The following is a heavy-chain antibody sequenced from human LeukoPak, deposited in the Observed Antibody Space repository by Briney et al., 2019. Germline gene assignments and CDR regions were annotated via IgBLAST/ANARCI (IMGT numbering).Heavy chain of an antibody. CDR2: ISAYNGNT. J-gene: IGHJ4*02. Sequence: ASVKVSCKASGYTFTSYGISWVRQAPGQGLEWMGWISAYNGNTNYAQKLQGRVTMTTDTSTSTVYMELRSLRSDDTAVYYCARAPYAAGIPFDYWGQGTLVTVSS. D-gene: IGHD6-13*01. V-gene: IGHV1-18*01. CDR3: ARAPYAAGIPFDY. CDR1: GYTFTSYG.